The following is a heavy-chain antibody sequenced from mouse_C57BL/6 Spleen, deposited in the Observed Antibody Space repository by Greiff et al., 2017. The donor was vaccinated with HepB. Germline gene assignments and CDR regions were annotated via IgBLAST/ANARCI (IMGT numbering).Heavy chain of an antibody. Sequence: EVNVVESGGGLVQPGESLKLSCESNEYEFPSHDMSWVRKTPEKRLELVAAINSDGGSTYYPDTMERRFIISRDNTKKTLYLQMSSLRSEDTALYYCARHRGNGSSYAWFAYWGQGTLVTVSA. CDR2: INSDGGST. J-gene: IGHJ3*01. V-gene: IGHV5-2*01. CDR1: EYEFPSHD. D-gene: IGHD1-1*01. CDR3: ARHRGNGSSYAWFAY.